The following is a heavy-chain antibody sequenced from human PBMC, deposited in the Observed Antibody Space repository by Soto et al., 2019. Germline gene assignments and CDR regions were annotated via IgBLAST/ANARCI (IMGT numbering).Heavy chain of an antibody. CDR2: IYYSGRT. CDR1: GGSISSYY. J-gene: IGHJ4*02. CDR3: AAYYGSGSYFDS. Sequence: QVQLQESGPGLVKPSETLSLTCTVSGGSISSYYWSWIRQPPGKRLEWIGYIYYSGRTKYNPSLESRVTISVDTSKNQFSLKLTSVPAADTAVYYCAAYYGSGSYFDSWGQGTLVTVSS. D-gene: IGHD3-10*01. V-gene: IGHV4-59*08.